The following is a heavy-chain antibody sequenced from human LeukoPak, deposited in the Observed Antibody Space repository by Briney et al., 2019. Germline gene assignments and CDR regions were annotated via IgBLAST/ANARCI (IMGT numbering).Heavy chain of an antibody. D-gene: IGHD3-22*01. J-gene: IGHJ4*02. Sequence: ASVKVSCKASGYTFTGYYMHWVRQAPGQGLEWMGWINPNSGGTNYAQKFQGRVTMTRDTSISTAYMELSRLRSDDTAVYYCARAGSYDTSGYCAFWGQGTLVTVSS. CDR1: GYTFTGYY. CDR3: ARAGSYDTSGYCAF. CDR2: INPNSGGT. V-gene: IGHV1-2*02.